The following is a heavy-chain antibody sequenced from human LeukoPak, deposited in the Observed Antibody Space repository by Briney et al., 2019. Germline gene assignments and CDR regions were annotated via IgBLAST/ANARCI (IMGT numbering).Heavy chain of an antibody. CDR3: ARGLGLYGSGGWFHH. D-gene: IGHD3-10*01. V-gene: IGHV4-34*01. CDR2: INHSGST. J-gene: IGHJ5*02. CDR1: GGSINNYY. Sequence: SETLSLTCTVSGGSINNYYWSWIRQPPGKGLEWIGEINHSGSTNDNPSLKSRVTISVDTSKNQFSLKLSAVTAADTAVYDCARGLGLYGSGGWFHHWGQGTLVTGSS.